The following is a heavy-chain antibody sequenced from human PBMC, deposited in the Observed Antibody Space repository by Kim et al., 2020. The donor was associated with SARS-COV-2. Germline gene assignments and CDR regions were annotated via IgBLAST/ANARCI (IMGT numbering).Heavy chain of an antibody. D-gene: IGHD6-19*01. J-gene: IGHJ4*02. CDR3: ARVLTSGWSYFDY. Sequence: ADARKGQFTISRGNARASLYLQMNSLRAEDTAVYYCARVLTSGWSYFDYWGQGTLVTVSS. V-gene: IGHV3-11*04.